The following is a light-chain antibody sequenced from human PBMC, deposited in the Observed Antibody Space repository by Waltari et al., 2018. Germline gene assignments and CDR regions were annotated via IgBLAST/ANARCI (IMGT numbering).Light chain of an antibody. J-gene: IGLJ3*02. CDR1: SSNIGGNV. Sequence: QPVLTQPPSASGTPGQRVTISCTGSSSNIGGNVVNWYQQLPGKAPTLLIYRSDLRPSGVPDRFSGSKSGTSASLAISGLQSADEGDYYCAAWDDSLHGHWVFGGGTKVTVL. CDR3: AAWDDSLHGHWV. V-gene: IGLV1-44*01. CDR2: RSD.